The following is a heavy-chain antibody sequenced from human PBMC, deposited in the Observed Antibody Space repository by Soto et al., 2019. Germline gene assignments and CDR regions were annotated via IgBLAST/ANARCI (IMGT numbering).Heavy chain of an antibody. CDR1: GYSFTTYW. CDR3: ARDHSSSSLSLSTEEPNDY. CDR2: VYPGDSDT. Sequence: PGESLKISCKGSGYSFTTYWIGWVRQMPGKGLEWMGIVYPGDSDTRYSPSFQGQVTFSADKSITTAYLQWSSLKASDTAMYYCARDHSSSSLSLSTEEPNDYWGQGTLVTVSS. J-gene: IGHJ4*02. V-gene: IGHV5-51*01. D-gene: IGHD6-6*01.